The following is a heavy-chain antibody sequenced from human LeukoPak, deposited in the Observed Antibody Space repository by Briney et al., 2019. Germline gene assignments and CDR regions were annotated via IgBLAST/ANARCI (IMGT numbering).Heavy chain of an antibody. CDR2: ISGSGGST. D-gene: IGHD6-6*01. CDR3: ATSYSSSSGLHYFDY. V-gene: IGHV3-23*01. Sequence: GGSPRLSXAASGFTFSSYATSWVRQAPGKGVEWVSAISGSGGSTYYADSVKGRFTISRDNSKNTLYLQMNSLRAEDTAVYYCATSYSSSSGLHYFDYWGQGTLVTVSS. J-gene: IGHJ4*02. CDR1: GFTFSSYA.